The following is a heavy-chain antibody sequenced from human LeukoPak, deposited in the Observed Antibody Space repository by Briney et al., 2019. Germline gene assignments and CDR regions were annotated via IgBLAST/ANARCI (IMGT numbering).Heavy chain of an antibody. V-gene: IGHV1-18*01. J-gene: IGHJ6*02. D-gene: IGHD3-3*01. CDR2: ISAYNGNT. CDR1: GYTFTNYG. Sequence: ASVKVSCKASGYTFTNYGISWVRQAPGQGLEWMGWISAYNGNTNYAQKVQGRVTMTTDTSTSTAYMELRSLRSDDTAVYYCARDLMSERGAYYYGMDVWGQGTTVTVSS. CDR3: ARDLMSERGAYYYGMDV.